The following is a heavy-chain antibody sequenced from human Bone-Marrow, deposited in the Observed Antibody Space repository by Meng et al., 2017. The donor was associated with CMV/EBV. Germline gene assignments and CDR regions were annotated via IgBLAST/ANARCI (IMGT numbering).Heavy chain of an antibody. D-gene: IGHD5-18*01. V-gene: IGHV1-18*01. Sequence: ASVKVSCKASGYTFTSYGISWVRQAPGQGLEWMGWISAYNGNTNYAQKLQGRVTMTSDTSISTAYMEVTRLTSDDTAVYYCARDHSAYVDYWGQGTLVTVSS. J-gene: IGHJ4*02. CDR3: ARDHSAYVDY. CDR1: GYTFTSYG. CDR2: ISAYNGNT.